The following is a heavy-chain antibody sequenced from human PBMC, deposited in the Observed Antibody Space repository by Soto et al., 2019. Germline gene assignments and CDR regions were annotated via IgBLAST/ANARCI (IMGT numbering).Heavy chain of an antibody. D-gene: IGHD6-19*01. CDR3: ARGAGTHPYYYYYGMDV. CDR1: GYTFTGYY. J-gene: IGHJ6*02. Sequence: ASVKVSCKASGYTFTGYYMHWVRQAPGQGLEWMGWINPNSGGTNYAQKFQGWVTMTRDTSISTAYMELSRLRSDDTAVYYCARGAGTHPYYYYYGMDVWGQGTTVTVSS. V-gene: IGHV1-2*04. CDR2: INPNSGGT.